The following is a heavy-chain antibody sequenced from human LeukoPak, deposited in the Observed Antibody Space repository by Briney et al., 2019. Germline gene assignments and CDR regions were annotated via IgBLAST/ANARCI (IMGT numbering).Heavy chain of an antibody. CDR3: AKRSWFGEPVRAFDI. CDR1: GFTFSSYW. CDR2: IKQDGSEK. Sequence: GGSLRLSCAASGFTFSSYWMSWVRQAPGRGLEWVAKIKQDGSEKYYVDSVKGRFTIPRDNAKNSLYLQMNSLRAEDTAVYYCAKRSWFGEPVRAFDIWGQGTMVTVSS. V-gene: IGHV3-7*03. J-gene: IGHJ3*02. D-gene: IGHD3-10*01.